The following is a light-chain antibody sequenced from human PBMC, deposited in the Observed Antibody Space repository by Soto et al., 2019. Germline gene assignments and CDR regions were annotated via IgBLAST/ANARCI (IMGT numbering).Light chain of an antibody. CDR3: CSYAGSRTPLI. CDR2: AVS. J-gene: IGLJ1*01. V-gene: IGLV2-23*02. Sequence: QSALTQAASVSGSPGQSITISCTGTSSDVGSYNLVSWYQQHPGKAPKLMIYAVSKQLSVLSNRLSGSKSGNKAYLTISGLQAEDDSDYYCCSYAGSRTPLIFGTGTKITVL. CDR1: SSDVGSYNL.